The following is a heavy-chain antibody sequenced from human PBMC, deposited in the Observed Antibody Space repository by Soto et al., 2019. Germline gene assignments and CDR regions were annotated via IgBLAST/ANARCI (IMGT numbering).Heavy chain of an antibody. V-gene: IGHV3-43*01. CDR3: AKSLDTGGGVDV. Sequence: GGSLRLSCAASGFTFDDYTMHWVRQAPGKGLEWVSLISWNGGSTYYADSVKGRFTISRDNSKNSLYLQMNSLRPQDTALYYCAKSLDTGGGVDVWGQRTTVTVSS. D-gene: IGHD5-18*01. J-gene: IGHJ6*02. CDR2: ISWNGGST. CDR1: GFTFDDYT.